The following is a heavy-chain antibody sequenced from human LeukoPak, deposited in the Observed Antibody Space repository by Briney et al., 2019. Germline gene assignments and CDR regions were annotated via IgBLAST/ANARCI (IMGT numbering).Heavy chain of an antibody. D-gene: IGHD5-18*01. CDR1: GFTFGNYA. CDR2: INGRGSGT. V-gene: IGHV3-23*01. CDR3: AKDSQLWFHDRYYFDC. Sequence: GGSLRLSCATSGFTFGNYAMSWVRQAQGKGLEWVSGINGRGSGTYYADSVRGRFTISSDSSKNTLYLQMNTLRAEDTAIYYCAKDSQLWFHDRYYFDCWGQGILVTVSS. J-gene: IGHJ4*02.